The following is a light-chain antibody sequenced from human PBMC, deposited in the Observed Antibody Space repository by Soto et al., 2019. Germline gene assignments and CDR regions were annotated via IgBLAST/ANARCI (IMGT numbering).Light chain of an antibody. Sequence: EILLTQSPGTLSLSPGERATLSCRASQSVRNSYLAWYQQKPGQAPRLLMHGASGRATGIPDRFSGSGSGTDFPLTISRLEPEDFAVYYCQQYGSSPYTFGQGTKLEI. V-gene: IGKV3-20*01. CDR1: QSVRNSY. CDR3: QQYGSSPYT. CDR2: GAS. J-gene: IGKJ2*01.